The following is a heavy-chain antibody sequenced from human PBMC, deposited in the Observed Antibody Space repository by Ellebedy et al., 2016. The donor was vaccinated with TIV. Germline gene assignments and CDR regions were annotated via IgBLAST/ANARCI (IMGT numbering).Heavy chain of an antibody. V-gene: IGHV1-8*02. Sequence: AASVKVSCKASGYTFTSYDINWVRQATGQGLEWMGWMNPNRGNTGYAQKFQGRVTMTRNTSISTAYMELISLRSEDTAVYYAARAWDTGMAPNYYHGMDVWGQGTTVTVSS. J-gene: IGHJ6*02. CDR2: MNPNRGNT. D-gene: IGHD5-18*01. CDR1: GYTFTSYD. CDR3: ARAWDTGMAPNYYHGMDV.